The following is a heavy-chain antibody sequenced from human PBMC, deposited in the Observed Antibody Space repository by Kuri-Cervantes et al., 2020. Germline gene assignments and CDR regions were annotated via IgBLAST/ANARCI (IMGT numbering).Heavy chain of an antibody. J-gene: IGHJ3*02. CDR1: GYTFNSYH. V-gene: IGHV1-46*02. Sequence: ASVKVSCKASGYTFNSYHIHWVRQAPGQGLEWLGIINPSGGSTSYAQKFQGRVTMTRDTSTSTFYMEVSSLRSDDTAVYYCAREGTTVTTHDAFDIWGQGTMVTVSS. CDR3: AREGTTVTTHDAFDI. D-gene: IGHD4-17*01. CDR2: INPSGGST.